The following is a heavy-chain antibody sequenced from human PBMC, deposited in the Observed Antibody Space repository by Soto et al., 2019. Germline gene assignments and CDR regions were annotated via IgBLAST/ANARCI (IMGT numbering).Heavy chain of an antibody. CDR1: GFTFNNYG. V-gene: IGHV3-7*01. J-gene: IGHJ6*03. CDR2: IKQDGSEK. CDR3: ARGKDGRRAGTYYFDMDV. Sequence: PGGSLRLSCAASGFTFNNYGMHWVRQAPGKGLDWVANIKQDGSEKYYLDSLKGRFTISRDNAKNSVYLLMNSLRAEDTAVYYCARGKDGRRAGTYYFDMDVWGKGTTVTVSS. D-gene: IGHD1-1*01.